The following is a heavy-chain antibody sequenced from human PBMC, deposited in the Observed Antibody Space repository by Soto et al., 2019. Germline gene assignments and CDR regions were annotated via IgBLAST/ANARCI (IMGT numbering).Heavy chain of an antibody. V-gene: IGHV3-23*01. J-gene: IGHJ4*02. CDR2: IDENGGSI. D-gene: IGHD1-26*01. CDR1: GFTFSKYA. Sequence: PGGSLRLSCAASGFTFSKYAMGWVRQAPGKGLKWVSSIDENGGSISYTDSVKGRFTISRDNSKNTLYLQMNSLRAEDTAVYYCAKKKTGSYPFDYWSQGTLVTVSS. CDR3: AKKKTGSYPFDY.